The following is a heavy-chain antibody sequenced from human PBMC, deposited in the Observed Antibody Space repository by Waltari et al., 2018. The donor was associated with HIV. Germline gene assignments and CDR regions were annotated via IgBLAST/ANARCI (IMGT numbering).Heavy chain of an antibody. CDR2: IYYSGST. V-gene: IGHV4-59*01. CDR3: ARLYCSSTSCPRGWFDP. CDR1: GGSISSYY. D-gene: IGHD2-2*01. J-gene: IGHJ5*02. Sequence: QVQLQESGPGLVKPSETLSLTCTVSGGSISSYYWSWIRQPPGKGLEWIGYIYYSGSTNYNPSLKSRVTISVDTSKNQFSLKLSSVTAADTAVYYCARLYCSSTSCPRGWFDPWGQGTLVTVSS.